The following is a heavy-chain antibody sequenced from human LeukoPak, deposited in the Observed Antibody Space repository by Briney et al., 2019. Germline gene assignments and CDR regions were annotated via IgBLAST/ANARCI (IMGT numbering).Heavy chain of an antibody. Sequence: GGSLRLSCAASGFTLSNYRMNWVRQAPGKGLEWVSSIGSTSYIYYADSVKGRFTISRDNAKNSLYLQMNSLRAEDTAVYYCVRAAPYYFDYWGQGTLVTVSS. CDR2: IGSTSYI. V-gene: IGHV3-21*01. J-gene: IGHJ4*02. CDR3: VRAAPYYFDY. CDR1: GFTLSNYR.